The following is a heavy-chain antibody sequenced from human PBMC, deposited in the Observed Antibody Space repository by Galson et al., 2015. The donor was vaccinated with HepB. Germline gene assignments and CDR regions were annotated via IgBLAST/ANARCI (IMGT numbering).Heavy chain of an antibody. Sequence: SLRLSCAASGFDFSTHEMDWVRQAPGKGLEWISYISSSSSTIYYAASVKGRFTISRDNAKNSLYLHMNSLRAEDTAVYFCVRPHQGWGTTDYWGQGTLVTVSS. CDR3: VRPHQGWGTTDY. V-gene: IGHV3-48*03. CDR2: ISSSSSTI. D-gene: IGHD3-16*01. CDR1: GFDFSTHE. J-gene: IGHJ4*02.